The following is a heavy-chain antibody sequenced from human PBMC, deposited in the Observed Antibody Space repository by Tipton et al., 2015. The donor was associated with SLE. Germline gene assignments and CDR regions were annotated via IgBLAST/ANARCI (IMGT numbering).Heavy chain of an antibody. D-gene: IGHD4-17*01. CDR3: ARIDGAYDQFYLDY. J-gene: IGHJ4*02. CDR2: IYYNGFS. Sequence: TLSLTCIVSGDSITSGPYCWAWIRQPPGKGLEWIGTIYYNGFSYQSPSLKSRITMSVDTSKNQFSLKLNSVTAADTAVYYCARIDGAYDQFYLDYWGQGSLVTVSS. CDR1: GDSITSGPYC. V-gene: IGHV4-39*07.